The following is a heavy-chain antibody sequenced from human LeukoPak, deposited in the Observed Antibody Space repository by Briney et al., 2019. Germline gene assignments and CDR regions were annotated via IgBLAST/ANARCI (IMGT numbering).Heavy chain of an antibody. CDR2: ISSSSSYI. V-gene: IGHV3-21*05. Sequence: GGSLRLSCVASGFSFSSYEMNWARQAPGKGLEWVSYISSSSSYIYYADSVKGRFTISRDNAKNSLYLQMNSLRAEDTAVYYCARESYYYDSSGPHYYGMDVWGQGTTVTVSS. J-gene: IGHJ6*02. CDR3: ARESYYYDSSGPHYYGMDV. D-gene: IGHD3-22*01. CDR1: GFSFSSYE.